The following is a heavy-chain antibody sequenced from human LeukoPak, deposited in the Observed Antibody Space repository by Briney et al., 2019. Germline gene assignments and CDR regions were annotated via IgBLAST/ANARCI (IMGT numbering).Heavy chain of an antibody. J-gene: IGHJ4*02. CDR3: ARSRAVAGNVDY. D-gene: IGHD6-19*01. Sequence: PGGSLRLSCAASGFTFSNSAMSWVRQAPGKGLEWVSVIYSGGSTYYADSVKGRFTISRDNSKNTLYLQMNSLRAEDTAVYYCARSRAVAGNVDYWGQGTLVTVSS. CDR2: IYSGGST. V-gene: IGHV3-66*01. CDR1: GFTFSNSA.